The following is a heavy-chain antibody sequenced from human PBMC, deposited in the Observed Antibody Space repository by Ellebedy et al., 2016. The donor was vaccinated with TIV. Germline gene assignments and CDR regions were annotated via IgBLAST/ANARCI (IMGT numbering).Heavy chain of an antibody. D-gene: IGHD3-10*01. CDR1: GFTFTTSW. V-gene: IGHV3-7*03. Sequence: GESLKISCAASGFTFTTSWMSWVRQAPGKALEWVANIKQDGSEKYYVDSVKGRFTISRDNAKNSLYLQMNSLRAEDTALYYCAIRGRYWGQGTLVTVSS. J-gene: IGHJ4*02. CDR2: IKQDGSEK. CDR3: AIRGRY.